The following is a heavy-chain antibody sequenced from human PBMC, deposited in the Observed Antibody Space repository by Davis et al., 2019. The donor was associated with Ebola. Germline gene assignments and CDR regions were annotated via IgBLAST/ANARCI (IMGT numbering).Heavy chain of an antibody. V-gene: IGHV1-46*01. J-gene: IGHJ6*04. CDR3: ARHYGSGSYSPYFYNFMDV. D-gene: IGHD3-10*01. CDR1: GYTFTNYY. Sequence: AASVKVSCKASGYTFTNYYMHWVRQAPGQGLEWMGMINPNDGRTIYAQKFQGRVTVTRDTSTTTVYMDLSSLTSEDTAVYFCARHYGSGSYSPYFYNFMDVWGKGTAVTVSS. CDR2: INPNDGRT.